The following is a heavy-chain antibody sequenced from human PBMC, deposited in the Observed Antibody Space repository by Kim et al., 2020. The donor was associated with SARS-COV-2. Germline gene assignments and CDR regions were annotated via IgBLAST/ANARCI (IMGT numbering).Heavy chain of an antibody. CDR3: AGRNYDILTGPLNDAFDI. CDR1: GFTVSSNY. D-gene: IGHD3-9*01. Sequence: GGSLRLSCAASGFTVSSNYMSWVRQAPGKGLEWVSVIYSGGSTYYADSVKGRFTISRDNSKNTLYLQMNSLRAEDTAVYYCAGRNYDILTGPLNDAFDIWGQGTMVTVSS. CDR2: IYSGGST. V-gene: IGHV3-53*01. J-gene: IGHJ3*02.